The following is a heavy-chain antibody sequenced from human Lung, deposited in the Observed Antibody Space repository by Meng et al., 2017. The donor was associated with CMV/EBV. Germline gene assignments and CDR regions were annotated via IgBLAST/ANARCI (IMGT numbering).Heavy chain of an antibody. V-gene: IGHV1-18*01. CDR1: GYKFTDYG. Sequence: ASVXVSCKASGYKFTDYGITWVRQAPGQGLEWMGWIYTYNGNTNFAQNVQGRGSMTRDTSTSTAYMELRSLRSDDTAVYYCARSKIAARSHYYYGMDVWGQGTXVTVSS. D-gene: IGHD6-6*01. CDR3: ARSKIAARSHYYYGMDV. CDR2: IYTYNGNT. J-gene: IGHJ6*02.